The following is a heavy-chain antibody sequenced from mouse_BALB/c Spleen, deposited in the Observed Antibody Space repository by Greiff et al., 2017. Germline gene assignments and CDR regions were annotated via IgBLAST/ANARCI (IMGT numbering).Heavy chain of an antibody. J-gene: IGHJ1*01. Sequence: VQLQQSGAELVKPGAPVKLSCKASGYTFTSYWMNWVKQRPGRGLEWIGRIDPSDSETHYNQKFKDKATLTVDKSSSTAYIQLSSLTSEDSAVYYCARRDDGYYVGFDVWGAGTTVTVSS. CDR1: GYTFTSYW. D-gene: IGHD2-3*01. CDR2: IDPSDSET. CDR3: ARRDDGYYVGFDV. V-gene: IGHV1-69*02.